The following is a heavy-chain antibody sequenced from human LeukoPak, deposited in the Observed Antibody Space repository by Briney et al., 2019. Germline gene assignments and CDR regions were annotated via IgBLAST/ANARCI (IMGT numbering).Heavy chain of an antibody. V-gene: IGHV1-2*02. Sequence: GASVKVSCKASGYTFTGYYIHWVRQAPGQGLEWMGWIKPNSGGTNYAQKFQGRVTMTRDTSISTAYMELSRLRSDDTAVYYCARAAGREVQLERRRYYYYYMDVWGKGTTVTVSS. CDR2: IKPNSGGT. CDR3: ARAAGREVQLERRRYYYYYMDV. D-gene: IGHD1-1*01. CDR1: GYTFTGYY. J-gene: IGHJ6*03.